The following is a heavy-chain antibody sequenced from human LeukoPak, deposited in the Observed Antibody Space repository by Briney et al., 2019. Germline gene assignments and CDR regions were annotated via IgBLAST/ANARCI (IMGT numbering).Heavy chain of an antibody. V-gene: IGHV3-7*01. Sequence: GGSLRLSCAASGFTFSSYWMSWVRQAPGKGLEWVANIKQDGSEKYYVDSVKGRFTISRDNAKNSLYLQMNSLRAEDTAVYYCARDRNDFWSGYSEYYYYYMDVWGKGTTVTVSS. D-gene: IGHD3-3*01. CDR2: IKQDGSEK. J-gene: IGHJ6*03. CDR3: ARDRNDFWSGYSEYYYYYMDV. CDR1: GFTFSSYW.